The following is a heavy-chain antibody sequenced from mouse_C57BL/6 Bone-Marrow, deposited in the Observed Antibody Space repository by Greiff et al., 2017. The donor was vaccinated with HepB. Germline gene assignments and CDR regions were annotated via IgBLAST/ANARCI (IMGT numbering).Heavy chain of an antibody. J-gene: IGHJ4*01. CDR1: GYTFTDYE. Sequence: QVQLQQSGAELVRPGASVTLSCKASGYTFTDYEMHWVKQTPVHGLEWIGAIDPETGGTAYNQKFKGKAIMTADKSSSTAYMELRSLTSEDSAVYYCTNSNYGRYAMDYWGQGTSVTVAS. CDR3: TNSNYGRYAMDY. D-gene: IGHD2-5*01. CDR2: IDPETGGT. V-gene: IGHV1-15*01.